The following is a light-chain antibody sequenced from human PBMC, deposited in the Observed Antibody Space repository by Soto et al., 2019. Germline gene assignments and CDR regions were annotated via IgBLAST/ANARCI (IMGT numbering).Light chain of an antibody. Sequence: EIVMTQSPATLSVSPGERATLSCRASQRVSSNLAWYQQKPGQAPRLLIYGASTRATGIPARFSGSGSGTEFTLTISILQSEDFAIYYCQQYNNWPPCTFGQGTKLEVK. CDR1: QRVSSN. CDR2: GAS. J-gene: IGKJ2*02. V-gene: IGKV3-15*01. CDR3: QQYNNWPPCT.